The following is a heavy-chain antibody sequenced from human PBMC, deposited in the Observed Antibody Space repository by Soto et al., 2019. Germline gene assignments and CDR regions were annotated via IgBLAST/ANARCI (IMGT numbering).Heavy chain of an antibody. J-gene: IGHJ6*02. CDR2: ISYDGSNK. Sequence: PGGSRRLSCAASGFTFSSYAMHWVRQAPGKWLEWVAVISYDGSNKYYADSVKGRFTISRYNSKNTLYLQMNSLRAEDTAVYYCARDAPTSYYVFWSGYSPMDVRGQGTTVTLSS. V-gene: IGHV3-30-3*01. D-gene: IGHD3-3*01. CDR1: GFTFSSYA. CDR3: ARDAPTSYYVFWSGYSPMDV.